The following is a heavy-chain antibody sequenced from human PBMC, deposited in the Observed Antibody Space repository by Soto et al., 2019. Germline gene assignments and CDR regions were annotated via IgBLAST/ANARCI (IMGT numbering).Heavy chain of an antibody. Sequence: SVKVSCKASGGTFSSYAISWVRQAPGQGLEWMGGIIPIFGTANYAQKFQGRVTITADESTSTAYMELSSQRSEDTAVYYCASPPTTGNYYYYGMDVWGQGTTVTVSS. CDR2: IIPIFGTA. CDR1: GGTFSSYA. D-gene: IGHD4-17*01. J-gene: IGHJ6*02. CDR3: ASPPTTGNYYYYGMDV. V-gene: IGHV1-69*13.